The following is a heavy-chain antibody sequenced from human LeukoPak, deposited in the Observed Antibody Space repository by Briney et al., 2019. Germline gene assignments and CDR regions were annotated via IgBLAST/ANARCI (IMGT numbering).Heavy chain of an antibody. CDR2: IHHSGRT. CDR3: ARGTHIAVAGGYYFDY. CDR1: GGSFSGYF. J-gene: IGHJ4*02. Sequence: SETLSLTCAVYGGSFSGYFWNWIRQPPGKGLEWIGEIHHSGRTNHNPSLKSRVTISVVTSQNQFSLRLTSVTAADTAVYYCARGTHIAVAGGYYFDYWGQGTLVTVSS. D-gene: IGHD6-19*01. V-gene: IGHV4-34*01.